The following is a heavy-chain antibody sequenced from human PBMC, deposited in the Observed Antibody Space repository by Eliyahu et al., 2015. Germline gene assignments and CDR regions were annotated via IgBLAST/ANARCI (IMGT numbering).Heavy chain of an antibody. CDR3: AKDSFAAASYYGMDV. Sequence: EVQLVESGGGVVQPGGSLRLSCAASGFTFDDYAMHWVRQAPGKGLEWVSLISGDGGSTYXADSVKGRFTISRDNSKNSLYLQMNSLRTEDTALYYCAKDSFAAASYYGMDVWGQGTTVTVSS. D-gene: IGHD6-13*01. V-gene: IGHV3-43*02. J-gene: IGHJ6*02. CDR2: ISGDGGST. CDR1: GFTFDDYA.